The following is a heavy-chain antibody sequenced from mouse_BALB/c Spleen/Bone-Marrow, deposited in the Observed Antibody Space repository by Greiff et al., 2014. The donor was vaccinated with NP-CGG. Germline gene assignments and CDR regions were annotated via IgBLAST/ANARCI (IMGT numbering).Heavy chain of an antibody. CDR3: ARRDGSYFDY. CDR1: GYAFTNYL. CDR2: INPGSGGT. D-gene: IGHD3-3*01. V-gene: IGHV1-54*01. Sequence: QVHVKQSGAELVRPGTSVKVSCKASGYAFTNYLIGWVKQRPGQGLEWIGMINPGSGGTNYNEKFKGKATLTADKSSSTAYMQLSSLTSDDSAVYFCARRDGSYFDYWGQGTTLTVSS. J-gene: IGHJ2*01.